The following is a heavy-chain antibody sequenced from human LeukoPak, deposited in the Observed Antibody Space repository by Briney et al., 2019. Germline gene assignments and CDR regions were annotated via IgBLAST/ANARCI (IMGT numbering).Heavy chain of an antibody. J-gene: IGHJ3*02. D-gene: IGHD2-15*01. Sequence: GGSLRLSCAASGFTFSDYYMSWIRQAQGKGLEWVSFISSSGSTIYYADSMKGRFTISRDNAKNSVYLQMNSLRAEDTAVYYCARGLGYCSGGSCPRRAFDIWGQGTTVTVSS. CDR1: GFTFSDYY. CDR3: ARGLGYCSGGSCPRRAFDI. V-gene: IGHV3-11*01. CDR2: ISSSGSTI.